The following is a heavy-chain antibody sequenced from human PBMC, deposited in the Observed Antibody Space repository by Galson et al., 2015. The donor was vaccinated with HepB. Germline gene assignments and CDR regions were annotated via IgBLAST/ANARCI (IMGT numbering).Heavy chain of an antibody. J-gene: IGHJ3*02. Sequence: SVKVSCKASGYMFSSYPMNWVRQAPGQGLEWMGWINTNTGNPTYAQGFTGRFAFSLDTSVITAYLQISSLKAVDTAVYYCARDPANGDYGGAFDISAQGTMVTVSS. CDR2: INTNTGNP. V-gene: IGHV7-4-1*02. D-gene: IGHD4-17*01. CDR3: ARDPANGDYGGAFDI. CDR1: GYMFSSYP.